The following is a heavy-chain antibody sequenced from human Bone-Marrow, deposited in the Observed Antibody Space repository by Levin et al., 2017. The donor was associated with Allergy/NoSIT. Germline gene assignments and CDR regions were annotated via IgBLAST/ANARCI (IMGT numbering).Heavy chain of an antibody. V-gene: IGHV3-53*01. J-gene: IGHJ4*02. CDR2: FFSGGST. CDR3: ARLSVIASDPNDY. Sequence: AGGSLRLSCAASGFIVGRNYMTWVRQAPGKGLECVSIFFSGGSTFYAESVKGRFTISRDNSKNTVYLQMNNLKAEDTAVYYCARLSVIASDPNDYWGQGTLVTVSS. CDR1: GFIVGRNY. D-gene: IGHD2-21*01.